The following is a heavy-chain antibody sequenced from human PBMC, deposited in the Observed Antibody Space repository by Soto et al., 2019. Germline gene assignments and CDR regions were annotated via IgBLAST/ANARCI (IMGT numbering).Heavy chain of an antibody. D-gene: IGHD2-8*02. CDR1: GFTVRSNY. Sequence: GGSLRLSCAASGFTVRSNYMSWVRQAPGKGLEWVSVIYSGGSTYYADSVKGRFTISRHNSKNTLYLQMNSLRVEDTGTYFCARWTGGWGQGALVTVSS. CDR3: ARWTGG. J-gene: IGHJ4*02. CDR2: IYSGGST. V-gene: IGHV3-53*01.